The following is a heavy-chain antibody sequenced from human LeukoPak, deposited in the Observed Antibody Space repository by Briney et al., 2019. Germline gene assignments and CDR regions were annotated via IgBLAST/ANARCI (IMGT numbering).Heavy chain of an antibody. D-gene: IGHD6-13*01. CDR2: IYTSGST. J-gene: IGHJ5*02. V-gene: IGHV4-61*02. Sequence: SETLSLTCTVSGGSISSGSYYWSWIRQPAGKGLEWIGRIYTSGSTYYNPSLKSRVTISVDTSKNQFSLKLSSVTAADTAVYYCARAPYSSSWYWFDPWGQGTLVTVSS. CDR3: ARAPYSSSWYWFDP. CDR1: GGSISSGSYY.